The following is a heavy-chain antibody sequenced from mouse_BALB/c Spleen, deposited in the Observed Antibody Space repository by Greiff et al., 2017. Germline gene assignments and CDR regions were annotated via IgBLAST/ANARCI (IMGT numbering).Heavy chain of an antibody. Sequence: EVKLVESGPGLVKPSQSLSLTCTVTGYSITSDYAWNWIRQFPGNKLEWMGYISYSGSTSYNPSLKSRISITRDTSKNQFFLQLNSVTTEDTATYYCARRKAYYGDGWGEGTTLTVSS. J-gene: IGHJ2*01. CDR3: ARRKAYYGDG. D-gene: IGHD1-2*01. CDR1: GYSITSDYA. CDR2: ISYSGST. V-gene: IGHV3-2*02.